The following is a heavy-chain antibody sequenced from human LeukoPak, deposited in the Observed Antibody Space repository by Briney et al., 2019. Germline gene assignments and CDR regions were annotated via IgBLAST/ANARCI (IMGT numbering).Heavy chain of an antibody. V-gene: IGHV3-30*02. Sequence: PGGSLRLSCAASGFTFRNYAMYWVRQAPGKGLAWVAFTTYDEGDKYYADSVKGRFSISRDNPQNTLYLQMYSLRAEDTAVYYCAKGRANAWSPDYWGQGTLVTVFS. CDR2: TTYDEGDK. CDR1: GFTFRNYA. J-gene: IGHJ4*02. D-gene: IGHD3-3*01. CDR3: AKGRANAWSPDY.